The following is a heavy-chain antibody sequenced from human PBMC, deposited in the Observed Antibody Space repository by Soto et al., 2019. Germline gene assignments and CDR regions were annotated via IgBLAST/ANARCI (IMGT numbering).Heavy chain of an antibody. CDR3: ARHVSSRGWAMYYSYYYGMDV. Sequence: SETLSITCTVFVGSISSSSYYWGWIRQPPGEGLEWIGSIYYSGSTYDNPSLKSRVTISVDTSKNQFSLKLSSVTAADTAVHYCARHVSSRGWAMYYSYYYGMDVWGQGTTVTV. CDR2: IYYSGST. CDR1: VGSISSSSYY. D-gene: IGHD6-19*01. V-gene: IGHV4-39*01. J-gene: IGHJ6*02.